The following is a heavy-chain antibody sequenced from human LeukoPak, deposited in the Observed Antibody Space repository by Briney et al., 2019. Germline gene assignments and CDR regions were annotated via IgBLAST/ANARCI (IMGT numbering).Heavy chain of an antibody. D-gene: IGHD1-26*01. CDR2: ISSSGSTI. CDR3: AEDAVGGTYVRYFDS. V-gene: IGHV3-48*03. CDR1: GFTFSSYE. Sequence: GGSLRLSCAASGFTFSSYEMNWVRQAPGKGLEWVSYISSSGSTIYYANSVKGRFTISRDNSKSTLYLQMNSLGAEDTAVYYCAEDAVGGTYVRYFDSWGQGTLVTVSS. J-gene: IGHJ4*02.